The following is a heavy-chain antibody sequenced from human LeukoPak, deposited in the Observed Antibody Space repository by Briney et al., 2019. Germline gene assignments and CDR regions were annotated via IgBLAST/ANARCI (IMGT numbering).Heavy chain of an antibody. CDR3: ARVYSSGRDFDY. CDR1: GYTFTGYY. D-gene: IGHD6-19*01. CDR2: INPNSGGT. Sequence: ASVKVSCKASGYTFTGYYMHWVRQAPGQGLEWTGWINPNSGGTNYAQKFQGWVTVTRDTSISTAYMELSRLRSDDTAVYYCARVYSSGRDFDYWGQGTLVTVSS. J-gene: IGHJ4*02. V-gene: IGHV1-2*04.